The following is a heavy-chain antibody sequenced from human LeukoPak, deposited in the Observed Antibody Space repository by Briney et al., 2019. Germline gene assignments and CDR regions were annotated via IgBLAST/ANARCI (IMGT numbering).Heavy chain of an antibody. CDR2: IYYSGST. V-gene: IGHV4-61*01. D-gene: IGHD2/OR15-2a*01. J-gene: IGHJ5*02. CDR3: ATTSRFRGFDP. CDR1: GGSISSSSYY. Sequence: PSETLSLTCTVSGGSISSSSYYWSWIRQPPGKGLEWVGYIYYSGSTNYNPSLKSRVTISVDTSKNQFSLKLSSVTAADTAVYYCATTSRFRGFDPWGQGTLVTVSS.